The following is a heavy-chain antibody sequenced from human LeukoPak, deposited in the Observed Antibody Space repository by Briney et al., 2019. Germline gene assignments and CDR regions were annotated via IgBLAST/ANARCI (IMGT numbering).Heavy chain of an antibody. CDR1: GYTLTELS. CDR3: ATITPQVVPADGVWFDP. D-gene: IGHD2-2*01. CDR2: FDPEDGET. V-gene: IGHV1-24*01. Sequence: VSVSLSCKVSGYTLTELSMHWVRQAPGKGLEWMGGFDPEDGETIYAQKFQDRVTMTEDTSTDTAYMELRSLRSEDTAMYYCATITPQVVPADGVWFDPWGQETVVTVFS. J-gene: IGHJ5*02.